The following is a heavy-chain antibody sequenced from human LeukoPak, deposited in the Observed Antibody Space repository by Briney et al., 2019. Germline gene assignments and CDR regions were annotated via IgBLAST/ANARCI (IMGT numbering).Heavy chain of an antibody. D-gene: IGHD1-26*01. CDR1: GYSISSGYY. CDR2: IHHSGST. CDR3: ARGIITHRQGSYVGAAFDI. V-gene: IGHV4-38-2*02. Sequence: PSETLSLTCTVSGYSISSGYYWGCIRQPPGKGLEWIGSIHHSGSTYYNPSLKSRVTISVDTSKNQFSLRLNSVTAADTAVYYCARGIITHRQGSYVGAAFDIWGQGTMVTVSS. J-gene: IGHJ3*02.